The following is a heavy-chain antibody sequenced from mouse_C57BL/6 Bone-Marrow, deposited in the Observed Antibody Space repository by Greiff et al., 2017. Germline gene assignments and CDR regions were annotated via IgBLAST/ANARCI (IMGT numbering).Heavy chain of an antibody. V-gene: IGHV1-54*01. CDR2: INPGSGGT. CDR3: AREVETALFDY. D-gene: IGHD3-2*01. J-gene: IGHJ2*01. Sequence: QVQLQQSGAELVRPGASVKVSCKASGYAFTNYLIDWVKQRPGQGLEWIGVINPGSGGTNYNEKFKGKATLTADKSTSTAYMQLSSVTSEDTAVYFCAREVETALFDYWGQGTPLTVSS. CDR1: GYAFTNYL.